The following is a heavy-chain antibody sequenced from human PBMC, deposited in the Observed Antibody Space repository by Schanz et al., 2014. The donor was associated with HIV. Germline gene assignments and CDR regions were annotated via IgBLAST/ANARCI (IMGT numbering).Heavy chain of an antibody. D-gene: IGHD3-22*01. CDR1: GFTFRSYG. Sequence: QVQLVESGGGVGQPGRSLRLSCTASGFTFRSYGMHWVRQAPGKGLEWVAVIWYDGSNKYYADSVKGRFTISRDNSKNTMHLQMTNLRVEDTAVYYCAKGRGTYSSGYYDPPDYWGQGTLVTVSS. CDR3: AKGRGTYSSGYYDPPDY. CDR2: IWYDGSNK. V-gene: IGHV3-33*06. J-gene: IGHJ4*02.